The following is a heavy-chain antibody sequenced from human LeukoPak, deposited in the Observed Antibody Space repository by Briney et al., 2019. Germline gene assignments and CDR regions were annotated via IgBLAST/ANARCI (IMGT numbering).Heavy chain of an antibody. D-gene: IGHD1/OR15-1a*01. V-gene: IGHV3-21*01. CDR1: GFTFSSYS. Sequence: GGSLRLSCAASGFTFSSYSVNWVRQAPGKGLEWVSSISRSAADTYYADSVKGRFTISRDDAKNSVYLQMNSLSAEDTAVYYCARDFITATGLMEYWGQGTLVTVSS. J-gene: IGHJ4*02. CDR3: ARDFITATGLMEY. CDR2: ISRSAADT.